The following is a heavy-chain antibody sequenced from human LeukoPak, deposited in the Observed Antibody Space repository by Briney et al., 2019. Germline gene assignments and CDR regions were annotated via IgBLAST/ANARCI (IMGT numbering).Heavy chain of an antibody. CDR2: INSDGSST. D-gene: IGHD3-10*01. Sequence: GSLRLSCAASGFTFSSYWMHWVRQAPGKGLVWVSRINSDGSSTSYADSVKGRFTISRDNAKNTLYLQMNSLRAEDTAVYYCAKRGVVIRVILVGFHKQAYYFDSWGQGALVTVSS. V-gene: IGHV3-74*01. J-gene: IGHJ4*02. CDR1: GFTFSSYW. CDR3: AKRGVVIRVILVGFHKQAYYFDS.